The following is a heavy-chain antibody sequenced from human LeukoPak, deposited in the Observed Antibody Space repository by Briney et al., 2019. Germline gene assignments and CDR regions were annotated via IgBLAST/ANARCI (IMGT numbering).Heavy chain of an antibody. Sequence: PGGSLRLSCAASGFTLSTYWMTWVRQAPGKGLEWVANIKQDGSGENYVDSVKGRFTISRDNAKNSLYLQMSSLRADDTAVYYCTRQTERDAYNRYWGQGTLVTVSS. CDR2: IKQDGSGE. V-gene: IGHV3-7*05. J-gene: IGHJ4*02. CDR1: GFTLSTYW. CDR3: TRQTERDAYNRY. D-gene: IGHD5-24*01.